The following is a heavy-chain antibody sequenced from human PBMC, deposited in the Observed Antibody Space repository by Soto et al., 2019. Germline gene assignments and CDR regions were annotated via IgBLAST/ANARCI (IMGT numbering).Heavy chain of an antibody. V-gene: IGHV3-48*03. Sequence: GGPLRLSCAASGFTFSSYEMNWVRQATGKGLEWVSYISSSGSTIYYADSVKGRFTISRDNAKNSLYLQMNSLRAEDTAVYCCARSGGNYYYYGMDVWGQGTTVAVCS. CDR2: ISSSGSTI. J-gene: IGHJ6*02. D-gene: IGHD3-16*01. CDR3: ARSGGNYYYYGMDV. CDR1: GFTFSSYE.